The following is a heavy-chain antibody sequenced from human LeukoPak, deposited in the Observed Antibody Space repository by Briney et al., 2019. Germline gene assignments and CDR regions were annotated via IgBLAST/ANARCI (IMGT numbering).Heavy chain of an antibody. Sequence: SETLSLTCAVSGYSISSGYYWGWIRQPPGRGLEWIGTIYHSGSTYYNPSLKSRVTISVDTSKNQFSLKLSPVTAADTAVYYCARWGLQLWSHFDYWGQGTLVTVSS. J-gene: IGHJ4*02. CDR3: ARWGLQLWSHFDY. V-gene: IGHV4-38-2*01. CDR1: GYSISSGYY. CDR2: IYHSGST. D-gene: IGHD5-18*01.